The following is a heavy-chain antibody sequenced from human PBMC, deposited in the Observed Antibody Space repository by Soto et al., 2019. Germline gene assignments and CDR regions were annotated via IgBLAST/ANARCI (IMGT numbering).Heavy chain of an antibody. Sequence: PGGSLRLSCAASGFTFSDHHMDWVRQAPGKGLEWVGRCRNKANSYTTEYAASVKGRFTVSRDDSKNSLFLQMNSLITEDTAVYYCARGGFPGAFDIWGQGTMVTVSS. CDR3: ARGGFPGAFDI. CDR1: GFTFSDHH. J-gene: IGHJ3*02. V-gene: IGHV3-72*01. D-gene: IGHD1-1*01. CDR2: CRNKANSYTT.